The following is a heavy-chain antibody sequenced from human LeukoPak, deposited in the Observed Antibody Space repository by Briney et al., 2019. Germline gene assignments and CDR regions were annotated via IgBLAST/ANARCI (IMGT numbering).Heavy chain of an antibody. J-gene: IGHJ4*02. V-gene: IGHV3-21*01. D-gene: IGHD6-19*01. CDR1: GFTFSSYS. CDR2: ISSSSSSYI. CDR3: ARIDLLAGTDY. Sequence: GGSLRLSCAASGFTFSSYSMNWVRQAPGKGLEWVSSISSSSSSYIYYADSVKGRFTISRDNAKNSLYLQMNSLRAEDTAVYYCARIDLLAGTDYWGQGTLVTVSS.